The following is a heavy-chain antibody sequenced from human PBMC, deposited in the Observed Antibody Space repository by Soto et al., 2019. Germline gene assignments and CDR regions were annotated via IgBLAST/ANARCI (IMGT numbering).Heavy chain of an antibody. CDR1: GGSISSGGYY. D-gene: IGHD3-9*01. CDR3: ARGGGEIYDILTGFWYFDY. Sequence: SETLSLTCTVSGGSISSGGYYWSWIRQHPGKGLEWIGYIYYSGSTYYNPSLKSRVTISVDTSKNQFSLKLSSVTAADTAVYYCARGGGEIYDILTGFWYFDYWGQGTLVTVSS. CDR2: IYYSGST. J-gene: IGHJ4*02. V-gene: IGHV4-31*03.